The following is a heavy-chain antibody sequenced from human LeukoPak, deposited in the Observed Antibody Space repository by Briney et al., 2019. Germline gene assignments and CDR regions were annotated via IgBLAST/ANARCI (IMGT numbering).Heavy chain of an antibody. CDR1: GYTFTNYH. Sequence: ASAKVSCKASGYTFTNYHMHWVRQAPGQGLEWMGIINPSGGSTSNAQKFQGRVTMTRDTSTSIVYMELSSLRSEDTAVYYCARSSDSYYMDVWGKGTTVTVSS. CDR3: ARSSDSYYMDV. V-gene: IGHV1-46*01. CDR2: INPSGGST. D-gene: IGHD6-19*01. J-gene: IGHJ6*03.